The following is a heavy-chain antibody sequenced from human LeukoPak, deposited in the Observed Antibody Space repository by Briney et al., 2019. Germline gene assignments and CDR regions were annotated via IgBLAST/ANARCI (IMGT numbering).Heavy chain of an antibody. D-gene: IGHD3-22*01. CDR1: GFTFSNYW. CDR2: MNIDGSEK. J-gene: IGHJ4*02. Sequence: GGSLRLSCAASGFTFSNYWMGWVRQAPGKRPEWVANMNIDGSEKYYADSVKGRFTISRDNARNSVYLQMNSLRVEDTAVYYCARVLLSYYYDSSGYYIDYWGQGTLVTVSS. V-gene: IGHV3-7*04. CDR3: ARVLLSYYYDSSGYYIDY.